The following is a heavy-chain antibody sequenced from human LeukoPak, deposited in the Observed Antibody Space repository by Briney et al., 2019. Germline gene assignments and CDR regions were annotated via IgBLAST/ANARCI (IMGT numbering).Heavy chain of an antibody. V-gene: IGHV4-39*07. CDR1: GVSISRISYY. Sequence: PSETLSLTCTVSGVSISRISYYWGWVRQPPGKGLEWIGSIYHSGSTYYNPSLKSRITISVDTSKNKFSLKLTSVTAADTAVYYCARAVSNWFDPWGQGTLVTVSS. CDR2: IYHSGST. J-gene: IGHJ5*02. D-gene: IGHD5/OR15-5a*01. CDR3: ARAVSNWFDP.